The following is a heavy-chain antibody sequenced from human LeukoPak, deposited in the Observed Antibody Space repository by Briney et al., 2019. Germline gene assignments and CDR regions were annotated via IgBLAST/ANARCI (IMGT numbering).Heavy chain of an antibody. Sequence: SETLSLTCTVSGGSINSGTDYWGWIRQPPGKGLEWIGNIYYSGSTYYNPSLKSQVTISVDTSKNQFSLKLSSVTAADTAVYYCAKLGNYDLMIDYWGQGTLVTVSS. D-gene: IGHD3-3*01. CDR2: IYYSGST. CDR1: GGSINSGTDY. V-gene: IGHV4-39*07. CDR3: AKLGNYDLMIDY. J-gene: IGHJ4*02.